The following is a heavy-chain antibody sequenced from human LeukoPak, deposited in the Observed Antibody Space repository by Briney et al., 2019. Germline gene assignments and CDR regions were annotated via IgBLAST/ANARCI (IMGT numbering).Heavy chain of an antibody. J-gene: IGHJ4*02. V-gene: IGHV4-39*01. CDR2: IYYSGST. D-gene: IGHD4-17*01. CDR3: ARRDYGLKKPFDY. Sequence: SETLSLTCTVSGGSISSSSYYWGWIRQPPGKGLEWIGSIYYSGSTYYNPSLKSRVTISVDTSKNQFSLKLSSVTAADTAVYYCARRDYGLKKPFDYWGQGTLVTVSS. CDR1: GGSISSSSYY.